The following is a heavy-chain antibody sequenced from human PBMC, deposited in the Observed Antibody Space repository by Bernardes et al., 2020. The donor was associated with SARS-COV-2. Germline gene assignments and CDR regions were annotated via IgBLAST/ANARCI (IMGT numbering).Heavy chain of an antibody. V-gene: IGHV4-31*03. Sequence: SETLSLTCTVSGGSISSGGYYWSWIRQHPGKGLEWIGYIYYSGSTYYNPSLKSRVTISVDTSKNQFSLKLSSVTAAETAVYYCARAHLKIFGVVQTFDYWGQGTLVTVSS. CDR3: ARAHLKIFGVVQTFDY. D-gene: IGHD3-3*01. J-gene: IGHJ4*02. CDR2: IYYSGST. CDR1: GGSISSGGYY.